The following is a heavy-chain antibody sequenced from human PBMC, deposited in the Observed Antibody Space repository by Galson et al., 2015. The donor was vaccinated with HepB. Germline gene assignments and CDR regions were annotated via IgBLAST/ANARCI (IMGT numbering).Heavy chain of an antibody. CDR2: IGDSNART. Sequence: SLRLSCAASGFRFSEYSMNWVRQAPGKGLEWVSSIGDSNARTYYADSVKGCFTISRDNSKNTLYLQMDSLRAEDTAIYYCARRWDTLVVKHWGQGTRVTVSS. J-gene: IGHJ1*01. CDR3: ARRWDTLVVKH. CDR1: GFRFSEYS. D-gene: IGHD2-2*01. V-gene: IGHV3-23*01.